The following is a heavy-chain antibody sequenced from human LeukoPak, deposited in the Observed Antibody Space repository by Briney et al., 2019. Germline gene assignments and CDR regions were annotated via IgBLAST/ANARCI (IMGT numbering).Heavy chain of an antibody. Sequence: KASQTLSLTCTVSGGSISSGGYYWSWIRQHPGKGLEWIGYIYNSGSTYYNPSLKSRVTISVDTSKNQFSLKLSSVTAADTAVYYCARVGGRQTKAQLWTGGWVDYWGQGTLVTVSS. D-gene: IGHD5-18*01. V-gene: IGHV4-31*03. J-gene: IGHJ4*02. CDR3: ARVGGRQTKAQLWTGGWVDY. CDR2: IYNSGST. CDR1: GGSISSGGYY.